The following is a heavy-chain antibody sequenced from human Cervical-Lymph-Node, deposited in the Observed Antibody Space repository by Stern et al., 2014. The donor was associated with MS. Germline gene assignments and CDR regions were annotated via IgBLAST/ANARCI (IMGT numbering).Heavy chain of an antibody. CDR2: FYSGIST. D-gene: IGHD5-24*01. V-gene: IGHV3-66*01. CDR3: TREMAARRLDP. Sequence: VQLLESGGALVQPGGSLRLSCAASGSTVNSNYMTWVRQAPGKGLEWVSIFYSGISTHYAESVKGRFSFSIDNSKNTLYLQMNNLRVEDTAMYYCTREMAARRLDPWGQGTLVIVSA. CDR1: GSTVNSNY. J-gene: IGHJ5*02.